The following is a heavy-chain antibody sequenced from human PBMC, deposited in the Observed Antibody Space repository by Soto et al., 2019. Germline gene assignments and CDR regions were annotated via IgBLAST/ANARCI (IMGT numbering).Heavy chain of an antibody. CDR1: GVTFSNYA. D-gene: IGHD5-18*01. Sequence: GGSLRLSCAASGVTFSNYAMHWVRQAPGKGLEWVAVISYDGNNKYFADSVKGRFTISRDNSKNTLYLQVNSLRAEDTAVYYCARVLRTAVDNWGQGTLVTVSS. CDR2: ISYDGNNK. J-gene: IGHJ4*02. V-gene: IGHV3-30-3*01. CDR3: ARVLRTAVDN.